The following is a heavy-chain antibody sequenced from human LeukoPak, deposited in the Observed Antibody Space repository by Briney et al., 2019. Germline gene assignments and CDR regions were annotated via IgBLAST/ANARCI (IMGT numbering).Heavy chain of an antibody. CDR2: VSDDGQ. V-gene: IGHV3-30*18. D-gene: IGHD3-16*01. J-gene: IGHJ4*02. Sequence: GESLRLSCAASGFSFSTFGMHWVRQAPGKGLEWVALVSDDGQYYADSVKGRFTISRDNSKNTVYLQMNSLRAEDTAVYYCAKDMGYTSMLSDEWGQGTLVTVSS. CDR1: GFSFSTFG. CDR3: AKDMGYTSMLSDE.